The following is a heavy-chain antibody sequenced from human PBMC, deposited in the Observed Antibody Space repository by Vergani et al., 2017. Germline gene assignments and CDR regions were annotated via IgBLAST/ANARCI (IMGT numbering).Heavy chain of an antibody. J-gene: IGHJ5*02. CDR3: ARDLRLLYNRFDP. CDR2: TWYDGNNK. D-gene: IGHD1-14*01. CDR1: GFTFNQYG. V-gene: IGHV3-33*01. Sequence: QVQLVESGGGVVQPGRSLRLSCAASGFTFNQYGMHWVRQAPGQGLEWVAVTWYDGNNKQYADSVKVRFTISRDNSKSTMYLQMNSLRDEDTGVYYCARDLRLLYNRFDPWGQGTLVTVSS.